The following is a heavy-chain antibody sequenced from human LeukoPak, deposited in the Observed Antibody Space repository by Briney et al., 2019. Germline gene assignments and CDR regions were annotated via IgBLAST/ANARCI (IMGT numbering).Heavy chain of an antibody. CDR1: GYTFTSYD. CDR3: ARDGDWARSSDY. Sequence: ASVKVSCKASGYTFTSYDINWVRQATGQGLEWMGWMNPNSGNTGYAQKFQGRVTMTRNTSISTAYMELSSLRSEDTAVYYCARDGDWARSSDYWGQGTLVTVSS. D-gene: IGHD2-21*02. J-gene: IGHJ4*02. V-gene: IGHV1-8*01. CDR2: MNPNSGNT.